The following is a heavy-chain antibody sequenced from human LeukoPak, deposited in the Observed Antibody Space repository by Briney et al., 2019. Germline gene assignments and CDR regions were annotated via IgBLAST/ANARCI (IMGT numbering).Heavy chain of an antibody. CDR2: IIPIFGTA. Sequence: SVKVSCKASGGTFSSYAISWVRQAPGQGLEWMGGIIPIFGTANYAQKLQGRVTMTTDTSTSTAYMELRSLRSDDTAVYYCARDCYYGSGSYYNACGYWGQGTLVTVSS. CDR1: GGTFSSYA. J-gene: IGHJ4*02. CDR3: ARDCYYGSGSYYNACGY. V-gene: IGHV1-69*05. D-gene: IGHD3-10*01.